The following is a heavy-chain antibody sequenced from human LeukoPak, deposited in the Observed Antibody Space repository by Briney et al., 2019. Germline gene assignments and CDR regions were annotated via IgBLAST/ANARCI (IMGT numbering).Heavy chain of an antibody. CDR3: ARPLRIAAAGQDAFDI. D-gene: IGHD6-13*01. J-gene: IGHJ3*02. V-gene: IGHV5-51*01. CDR1: GYSFTSYW. CDR2: IYPGDSDT. Sequence: GESLKISCKGSGYSFTSYWIGWVRQMPGKGLEWMGIIYPGDSDTRYSPSFQGQVTISADKSVSTAYLQWSSLKASDTAMYYCARPLRIAAAGQDAFDIWGQGTMVTVSS.